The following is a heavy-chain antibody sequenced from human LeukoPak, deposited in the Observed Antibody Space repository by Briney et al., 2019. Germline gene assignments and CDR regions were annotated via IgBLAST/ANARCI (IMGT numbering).Heavy chain of an antibody. CDR1: GFTFSSYA. D-gene: IGHD4-17*01. Sequence: GGSLRLSCAASGFTFSSYAMSWVRQAPGKGLEWVSAISGSGGSTYYADSVKGRFTISRDNSKSTLYLQVNSLRAEDTALYYCVKHDYGHYRTFDYWGQGTLVTVSS. V-gene: IGHV3-23*01. CDR3: VKHDYGHYRTFDY. J-gene: IGHJ4*02. CDR2: ISGSGGST.